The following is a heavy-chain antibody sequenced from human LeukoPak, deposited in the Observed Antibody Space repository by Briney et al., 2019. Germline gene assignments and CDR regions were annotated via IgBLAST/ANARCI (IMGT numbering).Heavy chain of an antibody. Sequence: SETLSLTCTVSGGSIGSTTYYWGWIRQPPGRELECIGSIYYSGSTYYNPSLKSRVTISLDTSKNQFSLKLSSVTAADTAVYYCARHKQSGTYYDAFDIWGQGTMVTVSS. J-gene: IGHJ3*02. V-gene: IGHV4-39*01. D-gene: IGHD1-26*01. CDR2: IYYSGST. CDR1: GGSIGSTTYY. CDR3: ARHKQSGTYYDAFDI.